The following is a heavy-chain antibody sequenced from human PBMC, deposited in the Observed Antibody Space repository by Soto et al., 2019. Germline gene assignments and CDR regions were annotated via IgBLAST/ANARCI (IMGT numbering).Heavy chain of an antibody. V-gene: IGHV4-31*03. CDR1: GGSISSGGYY. D-gene: IGHD2-2*02. CDR2: IYYSGST. Sequence: QVQLQESGPGLVKPSQTLSLTCTVPGGSISSGGYYWSWIRQHPGKGLEWIGYIYYSGSTYYNPSLKSRVTISVDTSKNQFSLKLSSVTAADTAVYYCGLGAAPKPYFDYWGQGTLVTVSS. CDR3: GLGAAPKPYFDY. J-gene: IGHJ4*02.